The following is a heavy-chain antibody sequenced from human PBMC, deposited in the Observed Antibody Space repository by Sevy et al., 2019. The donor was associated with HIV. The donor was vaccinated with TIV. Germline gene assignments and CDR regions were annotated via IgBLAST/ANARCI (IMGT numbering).Heavy chain of an antibody. Sequence: GGSLRLSCTSSVFTFSSYAMNWVRQAPGKGLEWVSTISHSGDSTYYADSVKGRFTISRDNSENTLYLQMNSLRAEDTALYYCAGRKVGDFWSGSIRGPWAGGPLFDYWGQGTLVTVSS. CDR3: AGRKVGDFWSGSIRGPWAGGPLFDY. D-gene: IGHD3-3*01. CDR1: VFTFSSYA. J-gene: IGHJ4*02. V-gene: IGHV3-23*01. CDR2: ISHSGDST.